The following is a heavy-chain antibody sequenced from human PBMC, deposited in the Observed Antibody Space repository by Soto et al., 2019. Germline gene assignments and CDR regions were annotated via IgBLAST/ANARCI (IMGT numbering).Heavy chain of an antibody. D-gene: IGHD4-17*01. J-gene: IGHJ3*02. CDR3: AIGHLRGIDAFDI. CDR2: VYYSGNT. Sequence: QVQLQESGPGLVKPSETLSLTCTVSGGSINTYYWSWIRQPPGKGLEWIGYVYYSGNTNYNPPLTRRVPLSRDTSKNQFSLNLRSVTAADTAVHYCAIGHLRGIDAFDIWGQGTMVTVSS. CDR1: GGSINTYY. V-gene: IGHV4-59*01.